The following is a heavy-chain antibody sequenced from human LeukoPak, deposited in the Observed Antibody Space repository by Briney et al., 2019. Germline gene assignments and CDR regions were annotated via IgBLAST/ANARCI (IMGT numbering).Heavy chain of an antibody. V-gene: IGHV4-59*01. D-gene: IGHD1-1*01. CDR3: ARGRLRYNWNDGFDNWFDP. CDR1: GGSISSYY. J-gene: IGHJ5*02. Sequence: SETLSLTCTVSGGSISSYYWSWIRQPPGKGLEWIGYIYYSGSTNYNPSLKSRVTISVDTSKNQFSLKLSSVTAADTAVYYCARGRLRYNWNDGFDNWFDPWGQGTLVTVSS. CDR2: IYYSGST.